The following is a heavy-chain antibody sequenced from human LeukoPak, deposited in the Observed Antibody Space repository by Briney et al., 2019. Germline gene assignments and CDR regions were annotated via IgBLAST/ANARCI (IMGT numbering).Heavy chain of an antibody. CDR1: GYTFTSYG. CDR3: AKANPYYYGSGSYFVPDY. CDR2: ISAYNGNT. J-gene: IGHJ4*02. V-gene: IGHV1-18*01. D-gene: IGHD3-10*01. Sequence: GASVKVSCKASGYTFTSYGISWVRQAPGQGLEWMGWISAYNGNTNYAQKLQGRVTMTTDTSTSTAYMELRSLRSDDTAVYYCAKANPYYYGSGSYFVPDYWGQGTPVTVPS.